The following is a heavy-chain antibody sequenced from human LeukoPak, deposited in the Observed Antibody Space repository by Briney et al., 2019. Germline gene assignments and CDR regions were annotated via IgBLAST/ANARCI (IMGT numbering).Heavy chain of an antibody. Sequence: PGGSLRLSCAASGFTFSSYAMSWVRQAPGKGLEWASAISGSGSSTYYADSVKGRFTISRDNSKNTLYLQMNSLRAEDTAVYYCAKNPAAGTGGEYYYYYYMDVWGKGTTVTVSS. CDR3: AKNPAAGTGGEYYYYYYMDV. V-gene: IGHV3-23*01. CDR2: ISGSGSST. CDR1: GFTFSSYA. D-gene: IGHD6-13*01. J-gene: IGHJ6*03.